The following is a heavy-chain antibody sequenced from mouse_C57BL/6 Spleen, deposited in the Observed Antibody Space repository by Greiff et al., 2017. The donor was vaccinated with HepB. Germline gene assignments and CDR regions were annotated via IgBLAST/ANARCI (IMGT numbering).Heavy chain of an antibody. J-gene: IGHJ4*01. V-gene: IGHV2-2*01. D-gene: IGHD2-3*01. CDR2: IWSGGST. CDR1: GFSLTSYG. CDR3: ARCMMVTTAYYYAMDY. Sequence: QVQLKESGPGLVQPSQSLSITCTVSGFSLTSYGVHWVRQSPGKGLEWLGVIWSGGSTDYNAAFISRLSISKDNSKSQVFFKMNSLQADDTAIYYCARCMMVTTAYYYAMDYWGQGTSVTVSS.